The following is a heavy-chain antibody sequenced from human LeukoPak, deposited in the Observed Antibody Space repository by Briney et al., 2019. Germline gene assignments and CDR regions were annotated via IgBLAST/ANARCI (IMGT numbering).Heavy chain of an antibody. V-gene: IGHV4-39*02. D-gene: IGHD6-13*01. Sequence: SETLSLTCTVSGGSISSSSYYWGWIRQPPGKGLEWIGSIYYSGSTYYNPSLKSRVTISVDTSKNQFSLKLSSVTAADTAVYYCARDTESYSSSWRVGYYYYMDVWGKGTTVTISS. CDR3: ARDTESYSSSWRVGYYYYMDV. CDR2: IYYSGST. J-gene: IGHJ6*03. CDR1: GGSISSSSYY.